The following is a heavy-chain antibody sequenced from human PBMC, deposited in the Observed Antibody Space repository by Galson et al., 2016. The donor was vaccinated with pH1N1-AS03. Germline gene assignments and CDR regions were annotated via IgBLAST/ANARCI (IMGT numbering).Heavy chain of an antibody. Sequence: SLRLSCAVSGIPFGDYAVSWFRQAPGKGLEWVGFIRRKGFGGTTDYAASVKGRFTISRDDSKNIAYLQMSSLKIEDTAVYYCSPEYLEFYFAYWGQGTLVTVSS. J-gene: IGHJ4*01. V-gene: IGHV3-49*03. CDR3: SPEYLEFYFAY. CDR2: IRRKGFGGTT. CDR1: GIPFGDYA. D-gene: IGHD1-20*01.